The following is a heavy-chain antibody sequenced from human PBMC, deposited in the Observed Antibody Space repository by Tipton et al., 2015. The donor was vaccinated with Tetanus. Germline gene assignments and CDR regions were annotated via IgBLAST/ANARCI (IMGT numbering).Heavy chain of an antibody. CDR1: GFSFDDYA. J-gene: IGHJ6*02. D-gene: IGHD3-3*01. CDR2: ISWNRGHI. V-gene: IGHV3-9*01. Sequence: VQLVQSGGGLAQPGGSLTLSCVTSGFSFDDYAIHWVRQVSGKGLEWVAGISWNRGHIGHADSVKGRFTISRDNAKNSLYLQMNSLRVEDTALYYCAKDLFLRGFEWSFYGMDVWGQGTAVIVSS. CDR3: AKDLFLRGFEWSFYGMDV.